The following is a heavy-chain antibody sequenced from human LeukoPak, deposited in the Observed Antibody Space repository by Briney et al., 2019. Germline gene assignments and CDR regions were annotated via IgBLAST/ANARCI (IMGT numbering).Heavy chain of an antibody. CDR2: IKSKADGGRA. J-gene: IGHJ4*02. V-gene: IGHV3-15*01. D-gene: IGHD3-22*01. CDR3: TTEKDLYYYDSSGYFH. CDR1: GFSFTDAW. Sequence: GGSLRLSCAASGFSFTDAWMSWVRQAPGRGLEWVGRIKSKADGGRAEYAATVKGRFFISRDDAKSTLYVQMNRQRTEDTAVYYCTTEKDLYYYDSSGYFHWGQGSLVTVSS.